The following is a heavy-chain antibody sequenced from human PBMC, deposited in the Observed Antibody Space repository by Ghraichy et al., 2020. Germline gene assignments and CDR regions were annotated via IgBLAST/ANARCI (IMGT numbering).Heavy chain of an antibody. CDR1: GYTFTGYY. Sequence: ASVKVSCKASGYTFTGYYMHWVRQAPGQGLEWMGWINPNSGGTNYAQKFQGRVTMTRDTSISTAYMELSRLRSDDTAVYYCARMAYSGYDWRAFDIWGQGTMVTVSS. J-gene: IGHJ3*02. V-gene: IGHV1-2*02. CDR2: INPNSGGT. D-gene: IGHD5-12*01. CDR3: ARMAYSGYDWRAFDI.